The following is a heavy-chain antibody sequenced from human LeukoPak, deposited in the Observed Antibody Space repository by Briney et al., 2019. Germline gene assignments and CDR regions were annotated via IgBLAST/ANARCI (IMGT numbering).Heavy chain of an antibody. V-gene: IGHV3-48*01. CDR3: ARVVAVVVTGIFDI. CDR1: GFTFSAYA. Sequence: GGSLRLSCAASGFTFSAYAMSWFRQAPGKGLEWVSYISGLSGTIYYADSVKGRFTISRDNAKNSLYLQMDSLRAEDTAIYYCARVVAVVVTGIFDIWGQGTMVTVSS. CDR2: ISGLSGTI. J-gene: IGHJ3*02. D-gene: IGHD2-21*01.